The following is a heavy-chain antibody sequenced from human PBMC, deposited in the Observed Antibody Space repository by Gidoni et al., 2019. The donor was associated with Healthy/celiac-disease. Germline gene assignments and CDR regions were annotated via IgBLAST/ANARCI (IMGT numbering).Heavy chain of an antibody. CDR2: ISGSGGRT. CDR1: GFPFSSYG. V-gene: IGHV3-23*04. Sequence: EVPLVESGGGLLQPGGSLRLSCAAFGFPFSSYGMRWVRQAPGKGLGWVSGISGSGGRTYYADSVKGRFTISRDKSKNTLYLQMNSLRAEDTAVYYCAKFGGLTVVPFPSDYWGQGTLVTVSS. CDR3: AKFGGLTVVPFPSDY. J-gene: IGHJ4*02. D-gene: IGHD3-16*01.